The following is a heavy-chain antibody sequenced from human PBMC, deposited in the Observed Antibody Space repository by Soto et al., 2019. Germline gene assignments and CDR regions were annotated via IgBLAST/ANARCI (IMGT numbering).Heavy chain of an antibody. CDR2: ISGSGGST. D-gene: IGHD3-9*01. CDR1: GLTFSSYA. Sequence: GGSLRLSCEASGLTFSSYAISWVRQAPGKGLEWVSAISGSGGSTYYADSVKGRFTISRDNSKNTLYLQMNSLRAEDTAVYYCAKDPLRYFDWLTFDPWGRGTLVTVSS. CDR3: AKDPLRYFDWLTFDP. J-gene: IGHJ5*02. V-gene: IGHV3-23*01.